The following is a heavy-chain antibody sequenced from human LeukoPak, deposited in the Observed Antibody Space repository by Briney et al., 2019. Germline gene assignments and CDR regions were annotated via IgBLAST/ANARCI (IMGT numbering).Heavy chain of an antibody. V-gene: IGHV4-59*12. J-gene: IGHJ4*02. CDR1: GGSISSYY. D-gene: IGHD3-3*01. CDR3: ARGGEYYDFWSGYPLGVYFDY. Sequence: SETLSLTCTVSGGSISSYYWSWIRQPPGKGLEWIGYIYYSGSTNYNPSLKSRVTISVDTSKNQFSLKLSSVTAADTAVYYCARGGEYYDFWSGYPLGVYFDYWGQXXLVXVSS. CDR2: IYYSGST.